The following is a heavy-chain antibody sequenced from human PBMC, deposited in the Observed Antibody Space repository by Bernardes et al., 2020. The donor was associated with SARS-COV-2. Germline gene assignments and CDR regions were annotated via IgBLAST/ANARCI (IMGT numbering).Heavy chain of an antibody. CDR3: ARGGYGGYSFYYYGMDV. Sequence: ASVKVSCKTSGYTFTGYYILWMRQAPGQGLEWMGWINPNSAVTNYAHSFQGRVSMTSDTSITTAYMELSRLTPDDTAVYYCARGGYGGYSFYYYGMDVWGQGTTVTVSS. V-gene: IGHV1-2*02. D-gene: IGHD5-12*01. J-gene: IGHJ6*02. CDR1: GYTFTGYY. CDR2: INPNSAVT.